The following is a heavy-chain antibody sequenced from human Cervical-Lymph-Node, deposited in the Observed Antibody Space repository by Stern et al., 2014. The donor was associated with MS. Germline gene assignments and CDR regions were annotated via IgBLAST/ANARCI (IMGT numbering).Heavy chain of an antibody. D-gene: IGHD6-13*01. J-gene: IGHJ4*02. CDR1: GVTFSSLS. V-gene: IGHV1-69*01. Sequence: VQLVESGAELKKPGSSVKVSCKASGVTFSSLSVSWVRRAPGHGLQWLGGITPMFGTPHYVQMFQDRINIFADESTQTVYMTLSGLKSEDTAVYYCARDQAGIAAHWGQGTLITVSS. CDR2: ITPMFGTP. CDR3: ARDQAGIAAH.